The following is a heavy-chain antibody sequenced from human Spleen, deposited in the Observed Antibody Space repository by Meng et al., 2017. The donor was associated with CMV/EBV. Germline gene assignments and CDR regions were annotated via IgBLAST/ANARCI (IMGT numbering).Heavy chain of an antibody. Sequence: ASVKVSCKASGYTFTSYDINWVRQATGQGLVWMGWMNPNSGNTGYAQKFQGRVTMTRNTSISTAYMELSSLRSEDTAVYYCAVDRPISDYYYYAMDVWGQGTTVTVSS. CDR2: MNPNSGNT. CDR1: GYTFTSYD. CDR3: AVDRPISDYYYYAMDV. J-gene: IGHJ6*02. D-gene: IGHD2-2*01. V-gene: IGHV1-8*01.